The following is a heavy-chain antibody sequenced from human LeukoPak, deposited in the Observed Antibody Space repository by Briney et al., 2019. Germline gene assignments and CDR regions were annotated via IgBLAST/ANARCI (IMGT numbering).Heavy chain of an antibody. V-gene: IGHV3-30-3*01. Sequence: GGSLRLSCAASGFTFSSYAMHWVRQAPGKGLEWVAVISYDGSNKYYADSVKGRFTISRDNSKNTLYLQMNSLRAEDTAVYYCAGDLRVFGGYAGRGFDPWGQGTLVTVSS. J-gene: IGHJ5*02. D-gene: IGHD5-12*01. CDR3: AGDLRVFGGYAGRGFDP. CDR1: GFTFSSYA. CDR2: ISYDGSNK.